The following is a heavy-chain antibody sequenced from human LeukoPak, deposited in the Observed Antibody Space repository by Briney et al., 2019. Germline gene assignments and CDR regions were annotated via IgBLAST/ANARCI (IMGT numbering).Heavy chain of an antibody. CDR3: ATYSGGNVFDY. J-gene: IGHJ4*02. V-gene: IGHV3-21*04. CDR1: GFTFSSYG. D-gene: IGHD4-23*01. CDR2: ISATGNYI. Sequence: GGSLRLSCAASGFTFSSYGMHWVRQAPGKGLEWVSSISATGNYIYYADSVKGRFTISRDNAKNSLYLQMNSLRAEDTAVYYCATYSGGNVFDYWGQGTLVTVSS.